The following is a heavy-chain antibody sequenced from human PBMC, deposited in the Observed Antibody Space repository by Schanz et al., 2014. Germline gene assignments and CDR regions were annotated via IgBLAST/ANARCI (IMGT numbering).Heavy chain of an antibody. J-gene: IGHJ3*01. D-gene: IGHD2-8*02. CDR3: ARDSRYCTGVDCKGDAFDL. V-gene: IGHV3-7*01. CDR2: IKEDGSKK. CDR1: GFTVSAYS. Sequence: EVQVVESGGGLVRPGGSLRLSCSGFTVSAYSANWVRQAPGKGLEWVANIKEDGSKKYYVDSVRGRFTISRDNAKNSLYLQLNSLTAEDTAVYHCARDSRYCTGVDCKGDAFDLWGQGTLVTVSS.